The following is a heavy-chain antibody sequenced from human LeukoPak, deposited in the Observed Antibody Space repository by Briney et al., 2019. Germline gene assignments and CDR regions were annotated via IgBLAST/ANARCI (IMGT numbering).Heavy chain of an antibody. J-gene: IGHJ3*02. D-gene: IGHD5-18*01. Sequence: GASVKVSCKASGYNFRNYGIGWVRQAPRQGLEWMGWITAGNGNTNYAQKVQGRVTMTTDTSTSTAYMEVRSLRSDDTAVYFCARDSARGYSYGYNAFDIWGQETMVSVFS. CDR2: ITAGNGNT. CDR3: ARDSARGYSYGYNAFDI. CDR1: GYNFRNYG. V-gene: IGHV1-18*01.